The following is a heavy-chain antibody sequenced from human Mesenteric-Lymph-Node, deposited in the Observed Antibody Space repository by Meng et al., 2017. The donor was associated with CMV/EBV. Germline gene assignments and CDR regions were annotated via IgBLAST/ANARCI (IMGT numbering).Heavy chain of an antibody. D-gene: IGHD3-3*01. CDR1: GGSISSSSYY. V-gene: IGHV4-39*07. J-gene: IGHJ4*02. CDR2: IYYSGST. Sequence: LSCTVSGGSISSSSYYWGWIRQPPGKGLEWIGSIYYSGSTYYNPSLKSRVTISVDTSKNQFSLKLSSVTAADTAVYYCASPPLDYDFWSGANYFDYWGQGTLVTVSS. CDR3: ASPPLDYDFWSGANYFDY.